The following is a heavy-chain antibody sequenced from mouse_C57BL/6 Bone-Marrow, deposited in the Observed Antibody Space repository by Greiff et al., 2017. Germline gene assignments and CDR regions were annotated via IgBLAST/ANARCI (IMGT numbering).Heavy chain of an antibody. CDR2: ISDGGSYT. D-gene: IGHD1-1*01. V-gene: IGHV5-4*03. CDR3: ASAVVATGAMDY. Sequence: VKLVESGGGLVKPGGSLKLSCAASGFTFSSYAMSWVRQTPEKRLAWVATISDGGSYTYYPDHVKGRFTISRDNAKNNLYRQMSQLKSEDTAMYYGASAVVATGAMDYWGQGTSVTVAS. CDR1: GFTFSSYA. J-gene: IGHJ4*01.